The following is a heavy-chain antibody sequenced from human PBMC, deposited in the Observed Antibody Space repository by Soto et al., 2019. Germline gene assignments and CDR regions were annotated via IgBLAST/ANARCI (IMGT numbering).Heavy chain of an antibody. Sequence: GESLKISCKGSGYSFTSYWIGWVRQMPGKGLEWVGIIYPGDSDTRYSPSFQGQVTISADKSISTDYLQWSRLKPSNPAIHYCARRKASRSRASHWFDPWGKGTRVTVSS. V-gene: IGHV5-51*01. CDR1: GYSFTSYW. J-gene: IGHJ5*02. CDR2: IYPGDSDT. CDR3: ARRKASRSRASHWFDP. D-gene: IGHD2-21*01.